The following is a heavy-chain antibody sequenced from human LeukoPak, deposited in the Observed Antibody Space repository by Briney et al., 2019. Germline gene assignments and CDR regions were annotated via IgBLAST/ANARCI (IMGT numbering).Heavy chain of an antibody. CDR1: GFXFSSYW. V-gene: IGHV3-7*05. J-gene: IGHJ4*02. D-gene: IGHD5-18*01. Sequence: GGSLRLSCGASGFXFSSYWISWVRQAPGKGLEWVANIKQDGSEKYYVDSVKGRFTISRDNAKNSLFLQMNSLRAEDTAVYYCARKSSYGFVWGQGTLVTVSS. CDR3: ARKSSYGFV. CDR2: IKQDGSEK.